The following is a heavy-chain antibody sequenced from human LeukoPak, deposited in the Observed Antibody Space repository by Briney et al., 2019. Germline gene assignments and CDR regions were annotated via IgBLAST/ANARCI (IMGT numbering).Heavy chain of an antibody. CDR3: AVRFWESDMDV. CDR1: GYTFTSYY. J-gene: IGHJ6*03. D-gene: IGHD3-3*01. Sequence: ASEKVSCKASGYTFTSYYMHWVRQAPGQGLEWMGWINPNSGATNYAQKFQGRFTMTRDTSISTAYMDLHSLRSDDTGVYYCAVRFWESDMDVWRKGTTVTVSS. V-gene: IGHV1-2*02. CDR2: INPNSGAT.